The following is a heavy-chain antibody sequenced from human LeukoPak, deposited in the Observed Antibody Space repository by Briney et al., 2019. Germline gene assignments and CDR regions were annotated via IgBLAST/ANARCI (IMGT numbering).Heavy chain of an antibody. Sequence: QPGGSLRLSCAASGFTFSTYSMNWVRQAPGKGLEWLSYISSSSSTKSYADSVKGRFTISRDNAKNSLYLQMTSLTAEDTAVYYCARDRGAYCGGDCYLGFDYWGRGTLVTVSS. D-gene: IGHD2-21*02. V-gene: IGHV3-48*01. CDR3: ARDRGAYCGGDCYLGFDY. CDR1: GFTFSTYS. J-gene: IGHJ4*01. CDR2: ISSSSSTK.